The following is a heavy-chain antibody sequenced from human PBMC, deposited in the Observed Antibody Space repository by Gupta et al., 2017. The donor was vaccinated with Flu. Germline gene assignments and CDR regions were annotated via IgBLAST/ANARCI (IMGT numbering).Heavy chain of an antibody. CDR1: GFTFSSSS. CDR2: ISSSRSYI. J-gene: IGHJ4*02. Sequence: EVQLVESGGGLVKPGGSLRLSCAASGFTFSSSSMTWVRQAPGKGLEWVSSISSSRSYIYYADSVKGRFTISRDNAKNSLYLQMNSLRAEDTAVYYCARGDAIPIIWEDYANYGSGSYLFDYWGQGTLVTVSS. V-gene: IGHV3-21*01. D-gene: IGHD3-10*01. CDR3: ARGDAIPIIWEDYANYGSGSYLFDY.